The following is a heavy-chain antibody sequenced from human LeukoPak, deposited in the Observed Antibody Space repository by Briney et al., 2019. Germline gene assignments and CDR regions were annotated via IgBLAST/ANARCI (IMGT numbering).Heavy chain of an antibody. Sequence: GGSLRLSCAASGFTFSSYWMSWVRQAPGKGLELVANIKQDGSAKYYVDSVKGRFTISRDNAKNSLYLQMNSLRAEDTAVYYCARDLGPYYFDYWGQGTLVTVSS. CDR2: IKQDGSAK. V-gene: IGHV3-7*01. CDR3: ARDLGPYYFDY. J-gene: IGHJ4*02. CDR1: GFTFSSYW. D-gene: IGHD3-10*01.